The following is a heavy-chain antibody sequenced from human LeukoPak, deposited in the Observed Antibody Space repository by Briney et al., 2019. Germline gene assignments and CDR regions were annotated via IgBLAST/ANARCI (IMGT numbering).Heavy chain of an antibody. V-gene: IGHV4-34*01. D-gene: IGHD2-15*01. J-gene: IGHJ6*03. CDR3: ARETKLLANPQYYFFMDV. CDR1: GGSFSGYY. Sequence: SETLSLTCAVNGGSFSGYYGTWVRQPPGKGLEWIGEINPSGSTIHNPSLKSRVTISLDTSKNQFSLKLSPVTAADTAVYYCARETKLLANPQYYFFMDVWGKGTAVTVSS. CDR2: INPSGST.